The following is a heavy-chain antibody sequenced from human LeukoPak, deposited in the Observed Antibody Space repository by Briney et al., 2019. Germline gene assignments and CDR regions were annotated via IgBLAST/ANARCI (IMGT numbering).Heavy chain of an antibody. CDR2: IKQDGSEK. CDR1: GFTFSSYS. CDR3: ARRRSPKAAAGNNWFDP. Sequence: GGSLRLSCAASGFTFSSYSMNWVRQAPGKGLEWVANIKQDGSEKYYVDSVKGRFTISRDNAKNSLYLQMNSLRAEDTAVYYCARRRSPKAAAGNNWFDPWGQGTLVTVSS. D-gene: IGHD6-13*01. J-gene: IGHJ5*02. V-gene: IGHV3-7*01.